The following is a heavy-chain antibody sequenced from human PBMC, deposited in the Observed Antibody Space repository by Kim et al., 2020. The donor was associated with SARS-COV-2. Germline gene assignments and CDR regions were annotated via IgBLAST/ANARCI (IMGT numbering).Heavy chain of an antibody. D-gene: IGHD6-13*01. CDR1: GFTFSSYG. CDR2: ISYDGSNK. J-gene: IGHJ3*02. CDR3: ARTTPYSSSWYVHNAFDI. Sequence: GGSLRLSCAASGFTFSSYGMHWVRQAPGKGLEWVAVISYDGSNKYYADSVKGRFTISRDNSKNTLYLQMNSLRAEDTAVYYCARTTPYSSSWYVHNAFDIWGQGTMVTVSS. V-gene: IGHV3-33*05.